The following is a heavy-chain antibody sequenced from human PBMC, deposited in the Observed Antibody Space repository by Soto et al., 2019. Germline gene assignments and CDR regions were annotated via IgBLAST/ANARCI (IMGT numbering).Heavy chain of an antibody. CDR1: GFTFSSYG. V-gene: IGHV3-33*01. J-gene: IGHJ4*02. D-gene: IGHD3-22*01. Sequence: PGGSLRLSCAASGFTFSSYGMHWVRQAPGKGLEWVAVVWYDGSNKYYADSVKGRFTISRDNSKNTLYLQMNSLRAEDTAVYYCARDRTHYYDSSGYYVRWGQGTLVTVSS. CDR2: VWYDGSNK. CDR3: ARDRTHYYDSSGYYVR.